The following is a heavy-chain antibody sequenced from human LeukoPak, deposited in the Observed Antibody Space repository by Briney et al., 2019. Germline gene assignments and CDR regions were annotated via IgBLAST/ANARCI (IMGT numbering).Heavy chain of an antibody. CDR1: GFTFSNYA. J-gene: IGHJ2*01. Sequence: GGSLRLSCAVSGFTFSNYAMSWVRQAPGKGLEWVSGIGGGGDSIFYADSVKGRFTISRDNAKNSLYLQMNSLRDEDTAVYYCARDGLGDGYNLGPPFDLWGRGTLVTVSS. D-gene: IGHD5-24*01. CDR2: IGGGGDSI. V-gene: IGHV3-23*01. CDR3: ARDGLGDGYNLGPPFDL.